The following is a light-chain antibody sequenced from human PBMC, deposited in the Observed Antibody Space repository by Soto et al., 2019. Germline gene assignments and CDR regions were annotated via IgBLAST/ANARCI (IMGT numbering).Light chain of an antibody. V-gene: IGLV2-8*01. CDR3: TSYAGSNSDV. J-gene: IGLJ1*01. CDR1: SSDIGGYTY. CDR2: EVS. Sequence: QSVLTQPPSASGSPGQSVTISCTGTSSDIGGYTYVSWYQHHPGKAPKLMIYEVSKRPSGVPDRFSGSKSGNTASLTVSGLQAEDEADYYCTSYAGSNSDVFGTGTKLTVL.